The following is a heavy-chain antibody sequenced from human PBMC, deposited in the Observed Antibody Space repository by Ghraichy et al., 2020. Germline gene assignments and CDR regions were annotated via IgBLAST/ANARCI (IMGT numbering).Heavy chain of an antibody. J-gene: IGHJ6*02. D-gene: IGHD2-15*01. CDR1: GYTLTELS. V-gene: IGHV1-24*01. CDR3: ATDSCSGGSCYRRVRYGDYYGMDV. CDR2: FDPEDGET. Sequence: ASVKVSCKVSGYTLTELSMHWVRQAPGKGLEWMGGFDPEDGETIYAQKFQGRVTMTEDTSTDTAYMELSSLRSEDTAVYYCATDSCSGGSCYRRVRYGDYYGMDVWGQGTTVTVSS.